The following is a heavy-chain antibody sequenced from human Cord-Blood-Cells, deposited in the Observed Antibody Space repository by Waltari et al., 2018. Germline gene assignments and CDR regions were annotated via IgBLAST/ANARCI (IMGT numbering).Heavy chain of an antibody. Sequence: GESGGGLVKPGGSLRLSCAASGFTCGNAWMSWVRQAPGKGREWVGRIKSKTYGGTTDYAAPVKGRFTISRDDSKNTLYLQMNSLKTEDTAVYYCTAKGGIAAAGAEYFQHWGQGTLVTVSS. V-gene: IGHV3-15*01. CDR3: TAKGGIAAAGAEYFQH. D-gene: IGHD6-13*01. CDR1: GFTCGNAW. J-gene: IGHJ1*01. CDR2: IKSKTYGGTT.